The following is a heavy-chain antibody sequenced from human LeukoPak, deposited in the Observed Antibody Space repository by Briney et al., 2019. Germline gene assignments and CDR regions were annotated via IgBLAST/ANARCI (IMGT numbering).Heavy chain of an antibody. D-gene: IGHD1-26*01. J-gene: IGHJ4*02. CDR1: GFTFNRFG. CDR2: IWYDGSNK. CDR3: AKYGPQDSGSSHFDY. V-gene: IGHV3-33*06. Sequence: GGSLRLSCATSGFTFNRFGMHWVRQAPGKGLEWVAVIWYDGSNKEYADSVKGRFTTSRDNSKNTLFLQMNSLRAEDTAIYYCAKYGPQDSGSSHFDYWGQGALVTVSS.